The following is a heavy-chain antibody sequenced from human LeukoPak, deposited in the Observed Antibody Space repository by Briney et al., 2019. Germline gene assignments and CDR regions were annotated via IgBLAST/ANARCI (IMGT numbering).Heavy chain of an antibody. CDR1: GGSFSGYY. J-gene: IGHJ4*02. D-gene: IGHD1-1*01. CDR3: ARGVQLSY. CDR2: INHSGST. Sequence: PSETLSLTCAVYGGSFSGYYWSWIRQSPGKGLEWIGEINHSGSTNYNPSLKSRVTISVDTSKNQFSLKLSSVTAADTAVYYCARGVQLSYWGQGTLVTVSS. V-gene: IGHV4-34*01.